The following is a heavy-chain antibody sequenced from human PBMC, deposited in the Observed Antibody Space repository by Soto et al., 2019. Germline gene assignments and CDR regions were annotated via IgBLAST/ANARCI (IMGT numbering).Heavy chain of an antibody. V-gene: IGHV1-69*06. CDR1: GGTFSSYA. CDR3: ARDVPSLRRVNYYYGMDV. Sequence: SGKVCCKASGGTFSSYAISWVRQAPGQGLEWMGGIIPIFGTANYAQKFQGRVTITADKSTSTAYMELSSLRSEDTAVYYCARDVPSLRRVNYYYGMDVWGQGTTVTVSS. D-gene: IGHD2-2*01. CDR2: IIPIFGTA. J-gene: IGHJ6*02.